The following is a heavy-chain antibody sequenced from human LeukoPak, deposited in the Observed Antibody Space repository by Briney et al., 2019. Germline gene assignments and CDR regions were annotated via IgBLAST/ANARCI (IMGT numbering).Heavy chain of an antibody. CDR2: IYQSGST. V-gene: IGHV4-4*02. J-gene: IGHJ4*02. D-gene: IGHD1-26*01. CDR3: ARTSGNYRSYFDY. Sequence: KPSGTLSLTCAVSGASISSTNWWNWVRQPPGKGLEWIGEIYQSGSTNYIPSLKSRVTISVDTSKNQFSLRLTSVTAADTAVYYCARTSGNYRSYFDYWGQGTLVTVS. CDR1: GASISSTNW.